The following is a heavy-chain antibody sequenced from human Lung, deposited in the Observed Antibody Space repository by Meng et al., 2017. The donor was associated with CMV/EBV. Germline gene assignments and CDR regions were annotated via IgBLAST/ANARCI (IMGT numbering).Heavy chain of an antibody. J-gene: IGHJ4*02. CDR2: IYHSGTT. CDR3: ARKASWLLSLDY. CDR1: GDSISNSNW. Sequence: GSLRLSCAVSGDSISNSNWWTWVRQPPGKGLEWIGEIYHSGTTNYNPSLKSRVTISVNKSKKQFSLMLTPVTVADTAVYYCARKASWLLSLDYWGQGTLVTVSS. V-gene: IGHV4-4*02. D-gene: IGHD3-9*01.